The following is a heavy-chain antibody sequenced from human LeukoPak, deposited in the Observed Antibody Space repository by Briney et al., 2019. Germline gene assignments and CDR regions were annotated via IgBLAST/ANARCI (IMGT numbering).Heavy chain of an antibody. Sequence: ASVKVSCKASGYTFTSYGISWVRQAPGQGLEWMGWISIYTGNTEYAQKFRGRVTMTTDTSTSTTYMELRSLRSDDTAVYYCARDEDIWSGYYDAFDIWGQGTMVTVSS. J-gene: IGHJ3*02. CDR1: GYTFTSYG. CDR2: ISIYTGNT. D-gene: IGHD3-3*01. V-gene: IGHV1-18*01. CDR3: ARDEDIWSGYYDAFDI.